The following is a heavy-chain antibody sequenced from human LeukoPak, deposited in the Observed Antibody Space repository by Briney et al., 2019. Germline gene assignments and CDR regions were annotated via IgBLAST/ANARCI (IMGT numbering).Heavy chain of an antibody. CDR2: ISSSGSTI. CDR1: GFTFSDYY. V-gene: IGHV3-11*04. J-gene: IGHJ4*02. D-gene: IGHD5-18*01. CDR3: ARGQLYSYGTIVDY. Sequence: GGSLRLSCAASGFTFSDYYMSWIRQAPGKGLKGVSYISSSGSTIYYADSVKGRFTISRDNAKNSLYLQMNSLRAEDTAVYYCARGQLYSYGTIVDYWGQGTLVTVSS.